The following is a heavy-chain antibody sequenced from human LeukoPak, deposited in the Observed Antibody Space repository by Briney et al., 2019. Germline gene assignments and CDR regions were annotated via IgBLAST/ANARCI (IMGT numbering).Heavy chain of an antibody. V-gene: IGHV3-23*01. D-gene: IGHD3-22*01. CDR1: GFTFSSYA. CDR2: ISASGGST. CDR3: AKRDYDDYFDY. Sequence: GGSLRLSCAASGFTFSSYAMSWVRQAPGKGLERVSAISASGGSTYYADSVKGRFTISRDNSKNTLYLQMNSLRAEDTAVYYCAKRDYDDYFDYWGQGTLVTVSS. J-gene: IGHJ4*02.